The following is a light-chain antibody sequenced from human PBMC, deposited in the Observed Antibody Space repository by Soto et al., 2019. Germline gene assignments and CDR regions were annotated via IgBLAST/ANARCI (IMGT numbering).Light chain of an antibody. CDR1: SSDIGGYSF. CDR3: SSYTSFSTVV. J-gene: IGLJ2*01. CDR2: EVS. V-gene: IGLV2-14*01. Sequence: QSVLTQPASVSGSPGQPITISCTGTSSDIGGYSFVSWYQHHPGTAPKLMIYEVSNRPSGVSNRFSGSKSGNTASLTISGLQAEYESDYYCSSYTSFSTVVFGGGTKLTVL.